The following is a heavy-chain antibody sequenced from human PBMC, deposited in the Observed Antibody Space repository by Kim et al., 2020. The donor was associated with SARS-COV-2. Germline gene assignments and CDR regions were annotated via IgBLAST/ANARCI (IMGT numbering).Heavy chain of an antibody. CDR3: ASLGGGY. CDR1: GASISLYY. CDR2: IYNSETT. J-gene: IGHJ4*02. Sequence: SETLSLTCTVSGASISLYYWSWIRQPPGKGLEWIGYIYNSETTKYNPSLKSRVTISVDTSRKWVSLHLNSVTAEDTAVYNCASLGGGYWGQGILVTVSS. V-gene: IGHV4-59*08. D-gene: IGHD3-10*01.